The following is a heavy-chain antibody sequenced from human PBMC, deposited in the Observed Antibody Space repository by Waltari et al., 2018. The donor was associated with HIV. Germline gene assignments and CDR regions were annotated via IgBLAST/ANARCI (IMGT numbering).Heavy chain of an antibody. CDR3: ARGTDWVVDVFEY. CDR2: INVGSVQT. V-gene: IGHV1-3*01. D-gene: IGHD2-15*01. Sequence: QVQLVQSGAEVKKPGDSVKVSCVTSGFTFNPYAIHWMLQAPGHGLEWMGSINVGSVQTRYSQMFQDRVTFTRDTSETTIFMELKSLEYEDTALYFCARGTDWVVDVFEYWGQGTLVTVSS. J-gene: IGHJ4*02. CDR1: GFTFNPYA.